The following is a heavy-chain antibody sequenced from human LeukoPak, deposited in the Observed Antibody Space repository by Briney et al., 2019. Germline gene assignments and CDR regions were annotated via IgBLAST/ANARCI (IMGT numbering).Heavy chain of an antibody. Sequence: ASVKVSCKASGYTFTSYYMHWVRQAPGQGLEWMGIINPSGGSTSYAQKFQGRVTMTRDTSTSTVYMELSSLRSEDMAVYYCARGRFLEWLLYELDYWGQGSLVTVSS. V-gene: IGHV1-46*01. CDR3: ARGRFLEWLLYELDY. D-gene: IGHD3-3*01. J-gene: IGHJ4*02. CDR2: INPSGGST. CDR1: GYTFTSYY.